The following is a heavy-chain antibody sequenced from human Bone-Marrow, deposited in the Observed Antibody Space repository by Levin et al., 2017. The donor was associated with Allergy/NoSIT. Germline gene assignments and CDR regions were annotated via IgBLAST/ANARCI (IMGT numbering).Heavy chain of an antibody. V-gene: IGHV3-23*01. CDR3: AKDYCSSASCYPEY. Sequence: QAGGSLRLSCKASGFIFSNYVMNWVRQAPGKGLEWVSSISGNGDNTYYADSMKGRFTVSRDNSRDTLYLQINSLRVEDTASYYCAKDYCSSASCYPEYWGPGTLVTVSS. J-gene: IGHJ4*02. CDR2: ISGNGDNT. D-gene: IGHD2-2*01. CDR1: GFIFSNYV.